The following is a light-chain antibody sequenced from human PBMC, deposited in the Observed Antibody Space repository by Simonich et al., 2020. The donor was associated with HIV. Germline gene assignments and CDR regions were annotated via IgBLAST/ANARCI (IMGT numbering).Light chain of an antibody. CDR3: QQYNNWPQT. CDR2: GAS. J-gene: IGKJ1*01. V-gene: IGKV3-20*01. CDR1: QSVGSTY. Sequence: EIVLTQSPGTLSLSPGERATLSCRTSQSVGSTYLAGSQQKPGQGPRLLIYGASSRAIGIPDRFSGSGSGTEFTLTISSLQSEDFAVYYCQQYNNWPQTFGQGTKVEIK.